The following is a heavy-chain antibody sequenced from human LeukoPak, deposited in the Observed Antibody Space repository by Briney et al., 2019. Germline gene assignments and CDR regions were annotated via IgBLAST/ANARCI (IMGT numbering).Heavy chain of an antibody. CDR3: ASRANRYSSGWYYFDY. J-gene: IGHJ4*02. D-gene: IGHD6-19*01. CDR2: MNPNSGNT. V-gene: IGHV1-8*03. CDR1: GYTFTSYD. Sequence: ASVKVSCKASGYTFTSYDINWVRQATGQGLEWMGWMNPNSGNTGYAQKFQGRVTITRNTSISTAYMELGSLRSEDTAVYYCASRANRYSSGWYYFDYRGQGTLVTVSS.